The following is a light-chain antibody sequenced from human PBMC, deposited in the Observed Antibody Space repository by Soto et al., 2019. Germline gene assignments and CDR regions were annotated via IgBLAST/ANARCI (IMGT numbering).Light chain of an antibody. CDR3: QSFDCSDQV. Sequence: NFMLTQPQSVSESPGKTVTISCTRSGGSIANNYVQWYRQRPGRSPTTVIYDDDQRPSEVPDRFSGSIDSSSNSASLTIPGLKTEDEATYYCQSFDCSDQVFGGGTQLTVL. V-gene: IGLV6-57*01. CDR2: DDD. J-gene: IGLJ3*02. CDR1: GGSIANNY.